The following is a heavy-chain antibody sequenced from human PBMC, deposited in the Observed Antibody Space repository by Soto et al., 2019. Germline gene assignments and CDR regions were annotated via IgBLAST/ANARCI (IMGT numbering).Heavy chain of an antibody. Sequence: PSETLSLTCAVSGGSISSSNWWSWVRQPPGKGLEWIGEIYHSGSTNYNPSLKSRVTISVDKSKNQFSLKLSSVTAADTAVYYCASRYYDILTGYPDYWGQGTLVTVSS. CDR2: IYHSGST. CDR1: GGSISSSNW. V-gene: IGHV4-4*02. CDR3: ASRYYDILTGYPDY. D-gene: IGHD3-9*01. J-gene: IGHJ4*02.